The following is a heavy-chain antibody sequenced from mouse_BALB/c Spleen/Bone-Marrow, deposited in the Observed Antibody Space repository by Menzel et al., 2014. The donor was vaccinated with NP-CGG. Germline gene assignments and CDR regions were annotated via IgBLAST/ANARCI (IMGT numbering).Heavy chain of an antibody. CDR2: IYPGDGDT. J-gene: IGHJ2*01. D-gene: IGHD2-4*01. CDR1: GYAFSSSW. V-gene: IGHV1-82*01. CDR3: ARMGRLRRGDY. Sequence: QVQLQQSGPELVKPGASVKISCKASGYAFSSSWMNWVKQRPGQGLEWIGRIYPGDGDTNYNGKFKGKATLTADKSSSTAYMQLSSLTSVDSAVYFCARMGRLRRGDYWGQGTTLTVSP.